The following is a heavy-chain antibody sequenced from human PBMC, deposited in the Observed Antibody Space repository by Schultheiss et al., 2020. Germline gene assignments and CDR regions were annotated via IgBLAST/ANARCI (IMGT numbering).Heavy chain of an antibody. D-gene: IGHD1-26*01. CDR3: ARGPGTGGYDY. CDR2: INPNNGGT. CDR1: GYTFTGYY. V-gene: IGHV1-2*02. Sequence: GESLKISCKASGYTFTGYYMHWVRQAPGQGLEWMGWINPNNGGTIYAQKFQGRVTMTRDTSISTAYMELSSLRSDDTAVYYCARGPGTGGYDYWGQGSLVTVSS. J-gene: IGHJ4*02.